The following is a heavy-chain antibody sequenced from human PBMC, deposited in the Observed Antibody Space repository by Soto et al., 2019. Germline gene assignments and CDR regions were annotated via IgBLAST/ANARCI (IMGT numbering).Heavy chain of an antibody. CDR1: GFTFSSYA. Sequence: PGGSLRLSCAASGFTFSSYAMSWVRQAPGKGLEWVSAISGSGGSTYYADSVKGRFTISRDNSKNTLYLQMNSLRAEDTAVYYCAKDLNSWNYARGIDYWGQGTLVTVSS. CDR3: AKDLNSWNYARGIDY. CDR2: ISGSGGST. V-gene: IGHV3-23*01. D-gene: IGHD1-7*01. J-gene: IGHJ4*02.